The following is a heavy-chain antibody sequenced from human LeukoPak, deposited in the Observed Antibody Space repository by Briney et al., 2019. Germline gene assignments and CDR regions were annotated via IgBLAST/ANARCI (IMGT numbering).Heavy chain of an antibody. CDR3: AKKYYDILTGYYVQYSAMDV. V-gene: IGHV3-23*01. CDR2: ISGSADKT. J-gene: IGHJ6*02. CDR1: GFTFSSYA. Sequence: GGSLRLSCAAPGFTFSSYAMSWVRQAPGQGLEWVSAISGSADKTYYADSVKGRFTISRDNSKNTLYLQMNSLRAEDTAVYYCAKKYYDILTGYYVQYSAMDVWGQGTTVTVSS. D-gene: IGHD3-9*01.